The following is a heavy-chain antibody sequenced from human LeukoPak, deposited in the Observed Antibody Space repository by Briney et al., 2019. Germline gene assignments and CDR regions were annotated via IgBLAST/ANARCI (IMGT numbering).Heavy chain of an antibody. CDR1: GYTFTSYD. CDR3: ARRRISSYDAFDI. D-gene: IGHD2-15*01. Sequence: GASVKVSCKASGYTFTSYDINWVRQATGQGLEWMGWMNPNSGNTGYAQKFQGRVTITRNTSISTAYMELSSLRSEDTAVYYCARRRISSYDAFDIWGQGTMVTVSS. CDR2: MNPNSGNT. J-gene: IGHJ3*02. V-gene: IGHV1-8*03.